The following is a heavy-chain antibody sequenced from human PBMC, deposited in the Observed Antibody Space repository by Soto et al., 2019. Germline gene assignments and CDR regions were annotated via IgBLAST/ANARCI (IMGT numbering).Heavy chain of an antibody. Sequence: GESLKISCFGSGYHFTTFLLAWVRQVPGKGLELLGTIDFDKSDATYSPSHQGQATILVDNSNNTIYMQWDSLKTSDTAIYYCARRHIVNAALASRSHRSLVPVSS. CDR1: GYHFTTFL. J-gene: IGHJ5*01. CDR3: ARRHIVNAALAS. D-gene: IGHD2-15*01. CDR2: IDFDKSDA. V-gene: IGHV5-51*01.